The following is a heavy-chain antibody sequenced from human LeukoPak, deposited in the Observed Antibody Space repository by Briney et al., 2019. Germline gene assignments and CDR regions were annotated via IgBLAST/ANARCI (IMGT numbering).Heavy chain of an antibody. CDR3: ARSIGLTGGGVDV. Sequence: GGSLRLSCAASGSTFSYYNMNWVRQAPGRGREWVSYITDSGNTIHYADSVEGRFTISRDNAKNSLYLQMNSLRAVDTAVYYCARSIGLTGGGVDVWGQGTTVTVSS. D-gene: IGHD3-9*01. V-gene: IGHV3-11*01. CDR2: ITDSGNTI. J-gene: IGHJ6*02. CDR1: GSTFSYYN.